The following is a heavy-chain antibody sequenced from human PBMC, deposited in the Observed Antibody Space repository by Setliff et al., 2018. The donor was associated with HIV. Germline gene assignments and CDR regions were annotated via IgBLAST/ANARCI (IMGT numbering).Heavy chain of an antibody. CDR2: INAGNGNT. D-gene: IGHD3-10*01. V-gene: IGHV1-3*01. CDR3: ARETDRDGGFDY. Sequence: ASVKVSCKASGYTFTSYAMHWVRQAPGQRLEWMGWINAGNGNTKCSQKFQGRVTITRDTSASTAYMELSSLRSEDTAVYYCARETDRDGGFDYWGQGTLVTVSS. J-gene: IGHJ4*02. CDR1: GYTFTSYA.